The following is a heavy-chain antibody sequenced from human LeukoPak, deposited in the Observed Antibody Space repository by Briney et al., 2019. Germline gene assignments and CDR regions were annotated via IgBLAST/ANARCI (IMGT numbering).Heavy chain of an antibody. CDR2: NSGNT. D-gene: IGHD2-15*01. Sequence: NPSETLSLTCTVSGGSTSSSSYYWGWIRQPPGKGLEWIGSNSGNTYYNPSLKSRVTISVDTSKNQFSLKLSSVTVADTAVYYCARWWGFDPWGQGTLVTVSS. V-gene: IGHV4-39*01. CDR3: ARWWGFDP. CDR1: GGSTSSSSYY. J-gene: IGHJ5*02.